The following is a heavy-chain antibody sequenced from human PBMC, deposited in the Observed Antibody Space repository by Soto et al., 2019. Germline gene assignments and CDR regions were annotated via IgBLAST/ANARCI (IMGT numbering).Heavy chain of an antibody. CDR2: TRTKASNYAT. V-gene: IGHV3-73*01. CDR1: GFSFSGFA. D-gene: IGHD6-25*01. Sequence: GGSLRLSCGVSGFSFSGFAVNWVRQAPGKGLEWVGRTRTKASNYATAYGASVKGRFTISRDDSKNTAYLQINSLKIEDTAVYYCTRRRYYYYGLDVWGQGTTVTVSS. J-gene: IGHJ6*02. CDR3: TRRRYYYYGLDV.